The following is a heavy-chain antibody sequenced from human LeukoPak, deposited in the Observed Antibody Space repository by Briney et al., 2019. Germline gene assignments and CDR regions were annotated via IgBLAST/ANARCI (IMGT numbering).Heavy chain of an antibody. Sequence: PGGSLRLSCAASGFTVSSNYMSWVRRAPGKGLEWVAVISYDGSNKYYADSVKGRFTISRDNSKKMLSLQMNSLRGEDTAVYYCASGDTAMDTHFDYWGQGTLVIVSS. V-gene: IGHV3-30-3*01. CDR2: ISYDGSNK. D-gene: IGHD5-18*01. J-gene: IGHJ4*02. CDR1: GFTVSSNY. CDR3: ASGDTAMDTHFDY.